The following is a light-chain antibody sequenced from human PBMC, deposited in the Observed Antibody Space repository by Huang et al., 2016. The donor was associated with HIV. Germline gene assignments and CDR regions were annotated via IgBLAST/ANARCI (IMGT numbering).Light chain of an antibody. J-gene: IGKJ1*01. CDR3: QHYNNWPPWT. CDR2: GAS. CDR1: QNVNRN. Sequence: DIVMTQSPATLSVSLGERVILSCRANQNVNRNVAWYQHKPGQVPRLVIHGASTRATGVSDRFRGSGSGTEFTLTISSLQAEDFALYYCQHYNNWPPWTFGQGTKLEIK. V-gene: IGKV3-15*01.